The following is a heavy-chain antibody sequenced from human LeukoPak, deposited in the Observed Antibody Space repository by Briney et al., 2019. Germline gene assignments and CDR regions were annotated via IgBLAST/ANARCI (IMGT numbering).Heavy chain of an antibody. CDR1: GFTFSSYA. Sequence: GGSLRLSCAASGFTFSSYAMSWVRQAPVKELEWVSAISGSGGSTYYADSVKGRFTISRDNSKNTLYLQMNSLRAEDTAVYYCAKDPLSPEYYYYYYGMDVWGQGTTVTVSS. CDR2: ISGSGGST. V-gene: IGHV3-23*01. CDR3: AKDPLSPEYYYYYYGMDV. J-gene: IGHJ6*02. D-gene: IGHD1-14*01.